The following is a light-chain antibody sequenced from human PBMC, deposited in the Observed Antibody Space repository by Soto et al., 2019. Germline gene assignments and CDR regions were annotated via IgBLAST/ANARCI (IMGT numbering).Light chain of an antibody. CDR1: QDVSNF. J-gene: IGKJ5*01. CDR3: QQYDSLPIT. CDR2: DAS. Sequence: DIQMTQSPSSLSASIGDIVTFILQASQDVSNFLNWYQQKPGKAPKLLIFDASNLQTGAPSRFSGGGSGTDFTFTISTLQPEDIATYYCQQYDSLPITFGQGTRLEIK. V-gene: IGKV1-33*01.